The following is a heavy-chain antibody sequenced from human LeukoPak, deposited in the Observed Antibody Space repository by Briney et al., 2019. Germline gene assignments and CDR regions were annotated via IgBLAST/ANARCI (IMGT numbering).Heavy chain of an antibody. Sequence: PSQTLSLTCTVSGGSISSGGYYWSWIRQHPGKGLEWIGYIYYSGSTYYNPSLKSRVTISVDTSKNQFSLKLSSVTAADTAVYYCARANSSGWPPVYYGMDVWGQGTMVTVSS. CDR1: GGSISSGGYY. D-gene: IGHD6-19*01. CDR2: IYYSGST. J-gene: IGHJ6*02. V-gene: IGHV4-31*03. CDR3: ARANSSGWPPVYYGMDV.